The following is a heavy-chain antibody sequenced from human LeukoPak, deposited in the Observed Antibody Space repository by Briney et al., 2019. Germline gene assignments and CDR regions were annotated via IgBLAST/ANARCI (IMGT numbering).Heavy chain of an antibody. D-gene: IGHD2-15*01. CDR3: ARDLVVVAANWFDP. J-gene: IGHJ5*02. CDR2: ISAYNGNT. V-gene: IGHV1-18*01. CDR1: GYTFTSYG. Sequence: ASVKVPCKASGYTFTSYGISWVRQAPGQGLEWMGWISAYNGNTNYAQKLQGRVTMTTDTSTSTAYMELRSLRSDDTAVYYCARDLVVVAANWFDPWGQGTLVTVSS.